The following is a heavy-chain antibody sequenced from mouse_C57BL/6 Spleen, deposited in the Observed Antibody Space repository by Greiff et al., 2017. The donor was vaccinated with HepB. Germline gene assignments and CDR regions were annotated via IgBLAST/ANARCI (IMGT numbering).Heavy chain of an antibody. CDR1: GFTFSDYG. Sequence: DVQLVESGGGLVKPGGSLKLSCAASGFTFSDYGMHWVRQAPEKGLEWVAYISSGSSTIYYADTVKGRFTISRDNAKNTLFLQMTSLRSEDTAMYYCARDAGSSRYYAMDYWGQGTSVTVSS. V-gene: IGHV5-17*01. CDR3: ARDAGSSRYYAMDY. J-gene: IGHJ4*01. CDR2: ISSGSSTI. D-gene: IGHD1-1*01.